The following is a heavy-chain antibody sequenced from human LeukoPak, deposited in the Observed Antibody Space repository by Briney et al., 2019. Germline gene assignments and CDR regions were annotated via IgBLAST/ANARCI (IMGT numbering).Heavy chain of an antibody. Sequence: GESLKISCKASGYRFTTYWIGWVRQMPGKGLEWMGFIYPGDSETRYSPSFQGQVTISADKSITTAFLQWSSLKASDTAMYHCARHFSGLSSSWFLGWGQGTLVTVSS. V-gene: IGHV5-51*01. D-gene: IGHD6-13*01. CDR3: ARHFSGLSSSWFLG. CDR2: IYPGDSET. J-gene: IGHJ4*02. CDR1: GYRFTTYW.